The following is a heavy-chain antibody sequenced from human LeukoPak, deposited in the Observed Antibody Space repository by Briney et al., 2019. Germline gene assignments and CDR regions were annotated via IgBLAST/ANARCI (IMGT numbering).Heavy chain of an antibody. V-gene: IGHV1-69*05. D-gene: IGHD2-21*01. J-gene: IGHJ4*02. CDR1: GGTFSSYA. CDR3: ARDLISTGPSDY. Sequence: SVKVSCKASGGTFSSYAIGWVRQAPGQGLEWMGRIIPTFGTANYAQKFQGRVTITTDESTSTAYMELSSLRSEDTAVYYCARDLISTGPSDYWGQGTLVTVSS. CDR2: IIPTFGTA.